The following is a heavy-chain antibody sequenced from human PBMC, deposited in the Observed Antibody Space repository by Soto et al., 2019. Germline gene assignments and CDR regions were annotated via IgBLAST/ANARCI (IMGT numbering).Heavy chain of an antibody. D-gene: IGHD3-3*02. CDR3: ARDDRTISGAVTLDY. J-gene: IGHJ4*02. Sequence: QVQLVQSGPEVKRPGASVRISCRTAGYSFKNYAIHWVRQAPGTKLEWMGWSNEGSGNTRYSQKFQGRMSIARDTSASTSYLDLRSLTSEDTAIYFCARDDRTISGAVTLDYWGPGTLVTVSS. V-gene: IGHV1-3*01. CDR2: SNEGSGNT. CDR1: GYSFKNYA.